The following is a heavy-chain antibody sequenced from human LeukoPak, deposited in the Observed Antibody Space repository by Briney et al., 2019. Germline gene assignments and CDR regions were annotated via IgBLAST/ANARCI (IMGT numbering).Heavy chain of an antibody. D-gene: IGHD1-14*01. Sequence: PGGSLRLSCAASGFTFSSYEMNWVRQAPGKGLEWVLYISSSGSTIYYADSVKGRFTISRDNAKNSLYLQMNSLRAEDTAVYYCARDLFNFGNLWGQGTLVTVSS. CDR2: ISSSGSTI. CDR1: GFTFSSYE. CDR3: ARDLFNFGNL. V-gene: IGHV3-48*03. J-gene: IGHJ4*02.